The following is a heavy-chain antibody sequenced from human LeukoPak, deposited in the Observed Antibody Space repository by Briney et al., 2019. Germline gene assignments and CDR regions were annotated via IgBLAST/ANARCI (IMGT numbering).Heavy chain of an antibody. CDR1: GFTFSSYS. V-gene: IGHV3-48*02. CDR3: ARDLEVPGGNRLFDY. D-gene: IGHD4-23*01. CDR2: ITYTSGTL. J-gene: IGHJ4*02. Sequence: PGGSLRLSCAASGFTFSSYSMNWVRQAPGKGLEWISYITYTSGTLYYAASVKGRFTISRDNAKNSLYLQMSSLRDEDTALYYCARDLEVPGGNRLFDYWGQGTLVTVCS.